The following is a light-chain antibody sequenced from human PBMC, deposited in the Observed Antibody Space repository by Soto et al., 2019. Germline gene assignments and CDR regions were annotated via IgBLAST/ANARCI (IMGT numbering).Light chain of an antibody. CDR3: QQYNNWLT. J-gene: IGKJ4*01. CDR2: DAS. CDR1: QSVRNSL. V-gene: IGKV3D-20*02. Sequence: EIVLTQSPGTLSLSPGERATLSCRASQSVRNSLLAWYQQKPGQPPRLLIYDASTRATATPERFSGSGSGTDFTLTISRLEPEDFAVYYCQQYNNWLTFGGGTKVDIK.